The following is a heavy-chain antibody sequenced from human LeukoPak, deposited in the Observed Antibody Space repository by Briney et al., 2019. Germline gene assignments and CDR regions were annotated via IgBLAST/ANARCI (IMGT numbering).Heavy chain of an antibody. J-gene: IGHJ3*02. CDR1: GYTFIDYY. CDR3: AREYYDSSGTKYAFDI. D-gene: IGHD3-22*01. V-gene: IGHV1-2*02. CDR2: IDPHSGGT. Sequence: GASVKVSCKASGYTFIDYYIHWVRQAPGQGLEWMGCIDPHSGGTKYAQKLRGRVTMTRDTSISTAYMELTRLRSDDTAMFNCAREYYDSSGTKYAFDIWGQGTMVTVSS.